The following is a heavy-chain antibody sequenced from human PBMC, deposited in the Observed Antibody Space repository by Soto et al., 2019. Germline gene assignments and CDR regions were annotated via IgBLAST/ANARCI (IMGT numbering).Heavy chain of an antibody. D-gene: IGHD2-15*01. CDR2: INAGNGNT. Sequence: QVQLVQSGAEVKKPGASVKVSCKASGYTFTSYAMHWVRQAPGQRLEWMGWINAGNGNTKYSQKFQGSVTITRDTAGSTAYMELSSLRSEDTAVYYCPSSLPGEVVDYCSGGSCYSRAYYYGMDVWGQGTTVTVSS. CDR1: GYTFTSYA. J-gene: IGHJ6*02. CDR3: PSSLPGEVVDYCSGGSCYSRAYYYGMDV. V-gene: IGHV1-3*01.